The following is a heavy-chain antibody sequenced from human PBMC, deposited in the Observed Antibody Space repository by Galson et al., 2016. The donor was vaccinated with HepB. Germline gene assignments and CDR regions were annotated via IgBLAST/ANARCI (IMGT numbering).Heavy chain of an antibody. CDR2: IQYSGST. CDR3: ARVGRWGIAVAGPFYFDY. Sequence: SETLSLTCAVHGGSLSGFYWSWIRQPPGKGLEWIGEIQYSGSTNYISSLKGRLTISIDTSNNQFSLQLTSVTAADTAVYYCARVGRWGIAVAGPFYFDYWGQGTLVTVSS. J-gene: IGHJ4*02. D-gene: IGHD6-13*01. V-gene: IGHV4-34*01. CDR1: GGSLSGFY.